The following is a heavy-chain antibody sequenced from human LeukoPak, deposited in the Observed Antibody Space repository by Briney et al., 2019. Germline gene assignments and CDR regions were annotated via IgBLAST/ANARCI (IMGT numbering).Heavy chain of an antibody. CDR3: ASQYASGWFDP. J-gene: IGHJ5*02. CDR2: IYYSGST. V-gene: IGHV4-59*07. Sequence: SDALSLTCTVSGGSISSYYWSWIRQPPGKGLEWIGYIYYSGSTNYNPSLKSRVTISVDTSKNQFSLKLSSVTAADTAVYYCASQYASGWFDPWGQGTLVTVSS. CDR1: GGSISSYY. D-gene: IGHD2-8*01.